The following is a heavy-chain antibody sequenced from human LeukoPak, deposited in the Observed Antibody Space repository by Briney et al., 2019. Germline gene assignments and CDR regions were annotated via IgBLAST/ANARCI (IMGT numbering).Heavy chain of an antibody. V-gene: IGHV1-18*01. J-gene: IGHJ4*02. Sequence: ASVKVSCKASGYTFTSYGISWVRQAPGQGLEWMVWISPYNGNTNYPQKLQGRVTMTTDTSTSTAYMDLRGLRSDDTAIYYCARRSTSETPWDYWGQGTLVTVSS. CDR2: ISPYNGNT. D-gene: IGHD4-23*01. CDR3: ARRSTSETPWDY. CDR1: GYTFTSYG.